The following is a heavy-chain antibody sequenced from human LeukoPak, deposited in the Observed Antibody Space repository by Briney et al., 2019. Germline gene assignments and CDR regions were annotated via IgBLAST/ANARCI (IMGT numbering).Heavy chain of an antibody. J-gene: IGHJ4*02. D-gene: IGHD3-10*01. CDR3: AREGSGSLPHLDH. CDR2: INPSGGGT. CDR1: GYTFTSHY. Sequence: ASVKVSCKASGYTFTSHYMQWVRLAPGQGLEWMGIINPSGGGTRYAQKFQGRVTMTRDTSTSTVYMELGRLRSEDTAVYYCAREGSGSLPHLDHWGQGTLVTVSS. V-gene: IGHV1-46*01.